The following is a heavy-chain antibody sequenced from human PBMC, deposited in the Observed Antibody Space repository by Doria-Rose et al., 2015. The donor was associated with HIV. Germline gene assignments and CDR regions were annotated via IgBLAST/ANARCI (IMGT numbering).Heavy chain of an antibody. V-gene: IGHV2-26*01. Sequence: QITLKESGPVLVKPTETLTLTCTVSGVSLSSPGMGVSWIRQPPGKALEWLANIFTDDERSYKTSLKSRLTISSCTSKIQVVLTMTDMDPVDTATYYCARIKSSRWYHKYYFDFWGQGTLVIVSA. CDR3: ARIKSSRWYHKYYFDF. J-gene: IGHJ4*02. CDR2: IFTDDER. D-gene: IGHD6-13*01. CDR1: GVSLSSPGMG.